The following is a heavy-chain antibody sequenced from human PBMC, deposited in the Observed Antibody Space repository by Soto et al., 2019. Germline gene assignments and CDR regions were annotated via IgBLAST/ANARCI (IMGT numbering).Heavy chain of an antibody. J-gene: IGHJ4*02. V-gene: IGHV3-23*01. CDR2: LGTIGA. CDR3: ARDLTTHDY. Sequence: EVQLLESGGGLVQPGGSLRLSCVGSGFTFSAHAITWVRQAPGKGLEWVSTLGTIGAFYADSVKGRFTISIDNSKNTVNLQMNSLRGEDTAIYYCARDLTTHDYWGQGTVVTVSS. CDR1: GFTFSAHA.